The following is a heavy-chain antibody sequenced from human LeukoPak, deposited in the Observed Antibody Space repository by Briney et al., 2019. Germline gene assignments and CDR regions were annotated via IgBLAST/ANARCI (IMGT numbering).Heavy chain of an antibody. Sequence: GGCLRLSCAASGFTFSSYSINWVRQAPGKGLEWVSSISSSSSYIYYADSVKGRFTISRDNAKNSLYLQMNSLRAEDTAVYYCAGYLGGRSAFDIWGQGTMVTVSS. J-gene: IGHJ3*02. CDR3: AGYLGGRSAFDI. CDR2: ISSSSSYI. D-gene: IGHD7-27*01. CDR1: GFTFSSYS. V-gene: IGHV3-21*01.